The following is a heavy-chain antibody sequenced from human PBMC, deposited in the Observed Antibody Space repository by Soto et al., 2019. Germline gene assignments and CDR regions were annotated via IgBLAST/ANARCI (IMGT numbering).Heavy chain of an antibody. V-gene: IGHV4-34*01. CDR1: GGSFGGYF. D-gene: IGHD1-26*01. Sequence: QVQLQQWGAGLLRPSETMSLNCAVYGGSFGGYFWTWISQPPGKGVEWIGEINHSGSTNYNPSLRRRVDIPLHTSKNQLSLNLNSVTAADTAVYFCARRTGSCPVGDWGQGTLVTVSS. J-gene: IGHJ4*02. CDR3: ARRTGSCPVGD. CDR2: INHSGST.